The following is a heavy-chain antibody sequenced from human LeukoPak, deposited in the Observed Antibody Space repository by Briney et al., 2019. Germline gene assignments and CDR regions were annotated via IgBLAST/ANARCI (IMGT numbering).Heavy chain of an antibody. CDR2: ISGSGGST. CDR1: GFTFSSYA. D-gene: IGHD2-2*01. Sequence: VGSLRLSCAASGFTFSSYAMSWVRQAPGKGLEWVSAISGSGGSTYYADSVKGRFTISRDNSKNTLYLQMNSLRAEDTAVYYCAKDSHDIVVVPAAMGLDYWGQGTLLTVSS. CDR3: AKDSHDIVVVPAAMGLDY. V-gene: IGHV3-23*01. J-gene: IGHJ4*02.